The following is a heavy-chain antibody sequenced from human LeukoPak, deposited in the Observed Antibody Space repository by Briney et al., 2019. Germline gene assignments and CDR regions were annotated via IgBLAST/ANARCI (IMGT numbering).Heavy chain of an antibody. CDR2: RNPNSGNT. J-gene: IGHJ4*02. CDR3: ARSLPRRRPPYYYLPY. CDR1: GYTFTSYY. V-gene: IGHV1-8*01. Sequence: ASVKVSCKASGYTFTSYYINWVRQATGQGLEWMGWRNPNSGNTGYAQKFQGRVTMTRDTFISTAYMELSMLRSGDTAVYYCARSLPRRRPPYYYLPYWGRRPLVTVSS. D-gene: IGHD2-21*02.